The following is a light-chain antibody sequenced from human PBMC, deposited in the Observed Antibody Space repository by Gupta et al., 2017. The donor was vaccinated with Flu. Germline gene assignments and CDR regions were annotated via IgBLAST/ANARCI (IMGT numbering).Light chain of an antibody. V-gene: IGKV3-20*01. Sequence: SQALSPGERATLSCRASQSISSRYLDWYQQKPGQAPRLLIYGASNRATGIPDRFSGSGSGTDFTLIISRMETEDFAIYYCQQFGGSPSITFGQGTRLEIK. CDR2: GAS. J-gene: IGKJ5*01. CDR1: QSISSRY. CDR3: QQFGGSPSIT.